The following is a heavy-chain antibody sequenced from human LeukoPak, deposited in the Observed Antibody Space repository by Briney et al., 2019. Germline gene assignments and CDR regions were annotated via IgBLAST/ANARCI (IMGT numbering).Heavy chain of an antibody. D-gene: IGHD6-19*01. Sequence: GGSLRLSCAASGFTFSSYWMHWVRQGPGKGLGWVSRINSDGSSRIYVDSVRGGFTISRDNAKNTLYLQLDSLRAEDTAVYYCARGLAVAGSSWFDPWGQGTLVSVSS. J-gene: IGHJ5*02. V-gene: IGHV3-74*01. CDR3: ARGLAVAGSSWFDP. CDR1: GFTFSSYW. CDR2: INSDGSSR.